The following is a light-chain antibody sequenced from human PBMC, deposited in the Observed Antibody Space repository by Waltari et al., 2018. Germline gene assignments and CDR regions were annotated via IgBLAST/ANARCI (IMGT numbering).Light chain of an antibody. CDR1: SSDVGGFNS. Sequence: QSALPQPASVSGSPGQSITIPCPGTSSDVGGFNSVSWYQQHPGKFPKLMIYDVSNRPSGVSNRFSGSKSGNTASLTISGLQAEDEAGYYCSSYTTSSTLVFGSGTTVTVL. CDR3: SSYTTSSTLV. CDR2: DVS. V-gene: IGLV2-14*03. J-gene: IGLJ6*01.